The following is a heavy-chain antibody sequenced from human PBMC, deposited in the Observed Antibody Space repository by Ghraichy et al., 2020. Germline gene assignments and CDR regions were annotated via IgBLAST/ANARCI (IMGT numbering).Heavy chain of an antibody. Sequence: ESLNISCAASGFTFSSYWMHWVRQAPGKGLVWVSRINSDGSSTSYADSVKGRFTISRDNAKNTLYLQMNSLRAEDTAVYYCAVPAAILGMDVWGKGTTVTVSS. V-gene: IGHV3-74*01. CDR1: GFTFSSYW. CDR2: INSDGSST. CDR3: AVPAAILGMDV. D-gene: IGHD2-2*02. J-gene: IGHJ6*04.